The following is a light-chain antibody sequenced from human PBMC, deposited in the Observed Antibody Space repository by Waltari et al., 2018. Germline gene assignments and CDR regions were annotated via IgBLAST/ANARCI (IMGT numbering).Light chain of an antibody. J-gene: IGLJ3*02. CDR3: SSNTRRSYWV. V-gene: IGLV2-14*01. CDR1: SSDGGFYDF. CDR2: KVN. Sequence: QSALTQPASVSGSPGQSITISCTGTSSDGGFYDFVSRFQQHPGKAPKVMIYKVNNRPSGVSNRFSGSKSANTASLTISGLQAEDEADYYCSSNTRRSYWVFGGGTQLTVL.